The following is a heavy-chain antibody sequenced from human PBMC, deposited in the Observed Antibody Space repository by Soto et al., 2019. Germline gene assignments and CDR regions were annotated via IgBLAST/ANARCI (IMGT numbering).Heavy chain of an antibody. D-gene: IGHD1-7*01. CDR2: INHSGST. V-gene: IGHV4-34*01. Sequence: SETLSLTCAVYGGSFSGYYWSWIRQPPGKGLEWIGEINHSGSTNYNPSLKSRVTISVDTSKNQFSLKLSSVTAADTAVYYCARDNWNYAYYYYYGMDVWGQGTTVTVSS. J-gene: IGHJ6*02. CDR3: ARDNWNYAYYYYYGMDV. CDR1: GGSFSGYY.